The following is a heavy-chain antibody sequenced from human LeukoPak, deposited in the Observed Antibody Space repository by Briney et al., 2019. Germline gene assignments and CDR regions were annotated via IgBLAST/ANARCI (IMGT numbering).Heavy chain of an antibody. V-gene: IGHV7-4-1*02. CDR2: INTNTRNP. CDR3: ARGWASSGPSWRGVYYFDY. CDR1: GSTFTNYA. J-gene: IGHJ4*02. Sequence: ASGKVCCKAAGSTFTNYAINRGRQAPGQGLEWKGWINTNTRNPTYAQGFTGRFVSSLDTSVSTAYLQISSLKAEDTAVYYCARGWASSGPSWRGVYYFDYWGEGTLVTVSS. D-gene: IGHD3-22*01.